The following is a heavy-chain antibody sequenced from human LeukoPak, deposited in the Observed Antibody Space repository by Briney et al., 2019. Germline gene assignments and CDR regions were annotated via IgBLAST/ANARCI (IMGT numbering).Heavy chain of an antibody. V-gene: IGHV4-59*01. CDR1: GVSITTYY. CDR3: ARDRIVIVPAAMPVYYYYGMDV. CDR2: IYHSGST. D-gene: IGHD2-2*01. Sequence: PSETLSLTCTVSGVSITTYYWSWIRQPPGKGLEWIGYIYHSGSTNYNPSLKSRVTISVDTSNNQFSLKLSSVTAADTAVYYCARDRIVIVPAAMPVYYYYGMDVWGQGTTVTVSS. J-gene: IGHJ6*02.